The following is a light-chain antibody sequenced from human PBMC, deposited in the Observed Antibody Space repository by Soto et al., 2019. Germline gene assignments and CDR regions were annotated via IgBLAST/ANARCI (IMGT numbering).Light chain of an antibody. J-gene: IGKJ1*01. CDR2: WAS. CDR3: QQYYSTPRT. V-gene: IGKV4-1*01. CDR1: QSLLYSSNNRNC. Sequence: DIVMTQSPDSLAVSLGERATSNCKSSQSLLYSSNNRNCLAWFQQKPGQPPKLLIYWASTRESGVPDRFSGSGSGTDFTLTISSLQAEDVAVYYCQQYYSTPRTFGQGTKVDIK.